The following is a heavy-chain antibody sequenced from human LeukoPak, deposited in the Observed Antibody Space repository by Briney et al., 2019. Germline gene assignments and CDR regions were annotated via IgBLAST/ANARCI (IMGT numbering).Heavy chain of an antibody. Sequence: QAGGSLRLSCAASGFTFSSYAMHWVRQAPGKGLEWVSFIRYDGSNKFYADSVKGRFTISRDTSKNTLYLQMNSLRTEDSAMYYCAKAGYCATAGCPDYYYMDVWGRGTTVTVSS. J-gene: IGHJ6*03. D-gene: IGHD2-8*01. CDR2: IRYDGSNK. V-gene: IGHV3-30*02. CDR3: AKAGYCATAGCPDYYYMDV. CDR1: GFTFSSYA.